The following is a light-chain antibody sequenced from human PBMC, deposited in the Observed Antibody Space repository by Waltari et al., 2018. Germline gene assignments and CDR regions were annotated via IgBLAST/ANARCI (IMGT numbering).Light chain of an antibody. J-gene: IGKJ2*01. CDR3: QQSYSTPLYT. V-gene: IGKV1-39*01. CDR1: QTINKY. CDR2: VIS. Sequence: DIQMTQSPSSLSASVGDRVTITCRASQTINKYLNWYQKKPGRAPKVLISVISYLHTGVPSRFSGSGSGTDFTLTISSLQPEDFATYYCQQSYSTPLYTFGQGTKLEIK.